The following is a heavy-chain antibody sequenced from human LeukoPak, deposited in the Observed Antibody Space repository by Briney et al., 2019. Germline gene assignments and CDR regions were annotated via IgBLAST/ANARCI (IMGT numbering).Heavy chain of an antibody. V-gene: IGHV3-23*01. J-gene: IGHJ5*02. CDR2: ISGSGGST. Sequence: GGSLRLFCAASGFTFSSYAMSWVRQAPGKGLEWVSAISGSGGSTYYADSVKGRFTISRDNSKNTLYLQMNSLRAEDTAVYYCAKDMHYYDSSGVHWFDPWGQGTLVTVSS. CDR3: AKDMHYYDSSGVHWFDP. D-gene: IGHD3-22*01. CDR1: GFTFSSYA.